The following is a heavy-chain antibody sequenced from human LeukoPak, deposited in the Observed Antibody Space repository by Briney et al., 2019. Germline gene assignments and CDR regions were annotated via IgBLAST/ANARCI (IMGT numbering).Heavy chain of an antibody. D-gene: IGHD5-18*01. Sequence: GESLKISCKGSGYSFTSYRIGWVRQMPGKDLEWMGIIYPGDSDTRYRPSFQGQVTISADKSVSTAYLQWSSLKASDTAMYYCARLHSFSNLDYWGQGTLVTVSS. CDR2: IYPGDSDT. CDR1: GYSFTSYR. V-gene: IGHV5-51*01. CDR3: ARLHSFSNLDY. J-gene: IGHJ4*02.